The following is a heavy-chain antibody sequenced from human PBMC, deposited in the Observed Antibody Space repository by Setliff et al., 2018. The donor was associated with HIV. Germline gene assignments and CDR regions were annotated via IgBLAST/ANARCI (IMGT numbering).Heavy chain of an antibody. J-gene: IGHJ6*03. Sequence: ASVKVSCKASGYTFTDYYMHWVQQAPGKGLEWMGRVDPEDGETIYAEKFQGRVTITADTSTDTAYMELSSLRSEDTAVYYCARETYYGSGSYLPTEYYYYYMDVWGKGTTVTVSS. D-gene: IGHD3-10*01. CDR2: VDPEDGET. CDR1: GYTFTDYY. CDR3: ARETYYGSGSYLPTEYYYYYMDV. V-gene: IGHV1-69-2*01.